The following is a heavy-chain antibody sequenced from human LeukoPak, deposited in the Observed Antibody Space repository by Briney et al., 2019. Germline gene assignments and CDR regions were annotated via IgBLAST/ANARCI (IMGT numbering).Heavy chain of an antibody. CDR1: GSSISNYY. Sequence: SETLSLTCIVSGSSISNYYWSWIRQPAGKGLEWIGRIYSSGSTNYNPSLKSRVTMSLDTSKNQFSLKLSSVTAADTAVYYCARAAHSGSLAPFDYWGQGTLVTVSP. J-gene: IGHJ4*02. V-gene: IGHV4-4*07. D-gene: IGHD1-26*01. CDR2: IYSSGST. CDR3: ARAAHSGSLAPFDY.